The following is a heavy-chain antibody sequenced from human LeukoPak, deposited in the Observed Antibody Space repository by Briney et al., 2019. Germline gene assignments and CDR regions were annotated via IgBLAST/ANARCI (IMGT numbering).Heavy chain of an antibody. V-gene: IGHV3-11*06. J-gene: IGHJ3*02. CDR3: ARGRGSGSRWGAAFDI. CDR1: KFTFSNYY. Sequence: GGSLRLSCAASKFTFSNYYMSWIRQAPGKGLEWVSYISSSSTYTDYADSVKGRFTISRDNAKNSLYLQMNSLRAEDTAVYYCARGRGSGSRWGAAFDIWGQGTVVTVSS. D-gene: IGHD3-10*01. CDR2: ISSSSTYT.